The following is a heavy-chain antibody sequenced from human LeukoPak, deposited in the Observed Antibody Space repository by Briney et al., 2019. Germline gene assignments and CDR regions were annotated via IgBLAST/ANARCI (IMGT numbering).Heavy chain of an antibody. CDR1: GGSISSGGYS. V-gene: IGHV4-30-2*01. D-gene: IGHD6-13*01. J-gene: IGHJ4*02. CDR2: IYHSGST. CDR3: ARGLDSSSWLDY. Sequence: SETLSLTCAVSGGSISSGGYSWSWIRQPPGTGLEWIGYIYHSGSTYYNPSLKSRVTISVDRSKNQFSLKLSSVTAADTAVYYCARGLDSSSWLDYWGQGTLVTVSS.